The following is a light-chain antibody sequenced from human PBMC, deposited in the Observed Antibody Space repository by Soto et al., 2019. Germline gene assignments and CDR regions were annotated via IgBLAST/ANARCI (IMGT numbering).Light chain of an antibody. CDR3: QQYGSSPLT. CDR1: QSVSSNY. Sequence: EIVLTQSPGTLSLSPGERATLSCRTSQSVSSNYLAWYQQKPAQAPSLLIYGASSRATGIPDRFSGSGSGTDFTLTISRLEPEDFAVYYCQQYGSSPLTFGGGTKVDIK. V-gene: IGKV3-20*01. CDR2: GAS. J-gene: IGKJ4*01.